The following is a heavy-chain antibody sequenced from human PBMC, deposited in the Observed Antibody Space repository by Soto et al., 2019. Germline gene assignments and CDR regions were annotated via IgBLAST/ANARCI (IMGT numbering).Heavy chain of an antibody. J-gene: IGHJ4*02. CDR3: ARNGPEYETLTTFDC. CDR1: GGSINSAGYY. Sequence: QVQLQESGPGLVKPSQTLSLICTVSGGSINSAGYYWSWIRQLPGKGLEWIGYIYYSGNTHYNPSPRSRVSISIDASKTQFPLTLNSVTAADTAVYYCARNGPEYETLTTFDCWGQGTLVTVTS. CDR2: IYYSGNT. D-gene: IGHD1-1*01. V-gene: IGHV4-31*03.